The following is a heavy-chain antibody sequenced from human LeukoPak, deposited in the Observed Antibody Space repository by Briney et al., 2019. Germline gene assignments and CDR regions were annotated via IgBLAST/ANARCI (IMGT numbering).Heavy chain of an antibody. CDR1: GFTFDDYG. D-gene: IGHD1-14*01. V-gene: IGHV3-20*04. Sequence: GGSLRLSCAASGFTFDDYGMSWVRQAPGKGLEWVSGINWNGGSTGYADSVKGRFTVSRDNSKNTLYLQMSSLRADDTAIYYCATGRGTPLGFWGQGALVTVSS. CDR2: INWNGGST. CDR3: ATGRGTPLGF. J-gene: IGHJ4*02.